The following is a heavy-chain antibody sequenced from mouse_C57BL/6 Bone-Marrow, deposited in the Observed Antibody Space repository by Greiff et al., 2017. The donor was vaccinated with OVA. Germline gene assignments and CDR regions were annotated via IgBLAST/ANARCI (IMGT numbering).Heavy chain of an antibody. CDR2: IHPNSGST. CDR1: GYTFTSYW. J-gene: IGHJ4*01. Sequence: QVQLQQSGAELVKPGASVKLSCKASGYTFTSYWMHWVKQRPGQGLEWIGMIHPNSGSTNYNEKFKSKATLTVDKSSSTAYMQLSSLTSEDSAVYYCARFLRGDYAMDYWGQGTSVTVSS. V-gene: IGHV1-64*01. CDR3: ARFLRGDYAMDY.